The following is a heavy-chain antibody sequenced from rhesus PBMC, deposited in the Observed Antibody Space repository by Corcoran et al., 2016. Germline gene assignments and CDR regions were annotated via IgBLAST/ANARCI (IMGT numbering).Heavy chain of an antibody. V-gene: IGHV4S14*01. CDR1: GYSISSNY. CDR2: IYGGGWSH. CDR3: ARTPYSNYYGLDA. D-gene: IGHD4-23*01. Sequence: QVQLQESGPGLVKPSETLSLTCAVSGYSISSNYWNWIRQPPGKGLEWIGSIYGGGWSHYLNPSLNSRVTMSVDTSKNQFSLRLSSVTAADTAVYYCARTPYSNYYGLDAWGQGVVVTVSS. J-gene: IGHJ6*01.